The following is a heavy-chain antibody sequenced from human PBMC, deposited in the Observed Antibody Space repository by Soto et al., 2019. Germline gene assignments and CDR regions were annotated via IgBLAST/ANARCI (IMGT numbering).Heavy chain of an antibody. J-gene: IGHJ4*02. V-gene: IGHV4-30-4*01. Sequence: SETLSLTCTVSGGSISSGDYCWSWIRQPPGKGLEWIGYIYYSGSTYYNPSLKSRVTISVDTSKNQFSLKLSSVTAADTAVYYCARASEIGSSGYYWRIEYYFDYWGQGTLVTVSS. CDR3: ARASEIGSSGYYWRIEYYFDY. CDR2: IYYSGST. D-gene: IGHD3-22*01. CDR1: GGSISSGDYC.